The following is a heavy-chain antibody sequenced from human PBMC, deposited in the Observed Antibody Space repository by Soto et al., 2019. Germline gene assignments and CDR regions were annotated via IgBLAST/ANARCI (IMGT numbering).Heavy chain of an antibody. CDR1: GFSFGNFW. V-gene: IGHV3-7*01. J-gene: IGHJ4*02. Sequence: GGSLRLSCSASGFSFGNFWMSWVRQAPGKGLEWVSNINQDGNEKCFVESVKGRFAMSRDNAQNALYLQMDSLTPADTAIYYCALTEVSGTHYTTTFHXWGQGTQVTVSX. D-gene: IGHD3-10*01. CDR2: INQDGNEK. CDR3: ALTEVSGTHYTTTFHX.